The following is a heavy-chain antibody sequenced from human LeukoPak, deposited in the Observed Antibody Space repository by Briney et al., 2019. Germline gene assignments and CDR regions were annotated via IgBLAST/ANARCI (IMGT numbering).Heavy chain of an antibody. D-gene: IGHD6-13*01. Sequence: ASVRVSCKASGYTFTSYDIHWVRQATGQGLEWMGWMNPNSGNTGYAQKFQGRVTMTRNTSISTAYMELSSLRSEDTAVYYCARNKASSSWYGYIIYYYYGMDVWGQGTTVTVSS. J-gene: IGHJ6*02. V-gene: IGHV1-8*01. CDR2: MNPNSGNT. CDR3: ARNKASSSWYGYIIYYYYGMDV. CDR1: GYTFTSYD.